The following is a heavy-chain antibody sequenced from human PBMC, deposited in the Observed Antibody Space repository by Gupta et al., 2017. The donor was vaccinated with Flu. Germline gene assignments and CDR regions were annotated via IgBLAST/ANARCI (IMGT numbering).Heavy chain of an antibody. D-gene: IGHD6-13*01. CDR2: VGAGGDRT. V-gene: IGHV3-23*01. Sequence: EVQLLESGGALVQPGGPLRLSCAASGLPFRDYAMNWVRQAPGKGLVWVSTVGAGGDRTYYADSGMGRFTISRDNSKNTVYLQMNSLRGDDTAVYYCAKDRSGNPAIDYWGQGTLVTVSA. CDR3: AKDRSGNPAIDY. CDR1: GLPFRDYA. J-gene: IGHJ4*02.